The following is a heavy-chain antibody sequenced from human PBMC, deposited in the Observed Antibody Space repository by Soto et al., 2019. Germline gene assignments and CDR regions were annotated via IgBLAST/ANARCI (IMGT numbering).Heavy chain of an antibody. CDR2: INPDSGGT. CDR1: GYTFGGYY. CDR3: ARGETGVDDAFDI. V-gene: IGHV1-2*04. J-gene: IGHJ3*02. D-gene: IGHD3-9*01. Sequence: ASVKVSCKASGYTFGGYYMHWVRQAPGQGLEWMGWINPDSGGTNYAQKFQGWVTMTRDTSIRTAHMELSRLRSDDTAVYYCARGETGVDDAFDIWGQGTMVTVSS.